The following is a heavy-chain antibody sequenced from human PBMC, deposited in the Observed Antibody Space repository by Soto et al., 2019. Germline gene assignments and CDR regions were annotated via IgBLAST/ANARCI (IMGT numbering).Heavy chain of an antibody. J-gene: IGHJ5*02. V-gene: IGHV1-8*01. CDR3: ARVRTRYCRGRSSYWFVP. CDR2: RNPNSGNT. CDR1: GYTFTSYD. D-gene: IGHD2-15*01. Sequence: QVQLVQSGAEVKKPGASVKVSCKASGYTFTSYDINWVRQATGQGLEWMGWRNPNSGNTGYAQKYPATVTIPTNPSISTAYMDLRCLSSDDTAVYYCARVRTRYCRGRSSYWFVPWGQGTLVTVSS.